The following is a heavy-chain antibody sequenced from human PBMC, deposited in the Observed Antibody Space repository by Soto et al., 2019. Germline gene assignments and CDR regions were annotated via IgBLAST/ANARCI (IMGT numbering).Heavy chain of an antibody. V-gene: IGHV1-69*06. CDR1: GGTFSSYA. D-gene: IGHD3-22*01. CDR3: ARVYYDSSGYYYGPHY. J-gene: IGHJ4*02. Sequence: QVQLVQSGAEVKKPGSSVKVSCKASGGTFSSYAISWVRQAPGQGLEWMGGIIPIFGTANYAQKFQGRVTITADKSTSTAYMELSSLRSEDTAVYYCARVYYDSSGYYYGPHYWGQGTLVTVSS. CDR2: IIPIFGTA.